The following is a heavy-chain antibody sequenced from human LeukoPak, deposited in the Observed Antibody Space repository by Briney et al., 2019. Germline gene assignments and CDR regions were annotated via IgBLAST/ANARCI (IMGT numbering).Heavy chain of an antibody. Sequence: ASVKVSCKASGYTFTSYGISWVRQAPGQGLEWMGRIIPILGIANYAQKFQGRVTITADKSTSTAYMELSSLRSEDTAVYYCAREEGLRFLEWLLTYHYTPNYYYYGMDVWGQGTTVTVSS. CDR2: IIPILGIA. CDR3: AREEGLRFLEWLLTYHYTPNYYYYGMDV. CDR1: GYTFTSYG. D-gene: IGHD3-3*01. J-gene: IGHJ6*02. V-gene: IGHV1-69*04.